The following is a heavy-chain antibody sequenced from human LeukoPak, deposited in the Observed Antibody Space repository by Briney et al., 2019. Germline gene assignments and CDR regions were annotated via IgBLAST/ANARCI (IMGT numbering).Heavy chain of an antibody. D-gene: IGHD6-13*01. V-gene: IGHV1-18*04. CDR3: ARERGQYSSSWYFDY. Sequence: ASVKVSCKASGYTFTSYGISWVRQAPGQGLEWMGWISAYNGNTNYAQKLQGRVTMTTDTSTGTAYMELRSLRSDDTAVYYCARERGQYSSSWYFDYWGQGTLVTVSS. CDR2: ISAYNGNT. CDR1: GYTFTSYG. J-gene: IGHJ4*02.